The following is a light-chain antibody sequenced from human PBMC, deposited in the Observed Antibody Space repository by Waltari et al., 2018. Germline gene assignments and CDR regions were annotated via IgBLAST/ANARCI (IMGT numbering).Light chain of an antibody. J-gene: IGLJ2*01. Sequence: SALTQPASVSGSPGQSLTISCTGTSSDIGTYNYLSWYQQYPGKAPKLMIYDVTKRPSGVSDRFSGSKSGNTASLTISGLQAEDEADYYCCSYAGSSSLVFGGGTKLTVL. CDR3: CSYAGSSSLV. CDR1: SSDIGTYNY. V-gene: IGLV2-23*02. CDR2: DVT.